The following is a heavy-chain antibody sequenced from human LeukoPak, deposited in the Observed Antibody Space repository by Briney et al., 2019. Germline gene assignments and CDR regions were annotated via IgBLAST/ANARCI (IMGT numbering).Heavy chain of an antibody. CDR2: ISSSSIYR. CDR3: AELGITMIGGV. J-gene: IGHJ6*04. Sequence: GGSLRLSCAASGLSFSTYSMNWVRQAPGEGLEWVSSISSSSIYRYYADSVKGRFTISRDNAKNSLYLQMNSLRAEDTAVYYCAELGITMIGGVWGKGTTVTISS. V-gene: IGHV3-21*01. D-gene: IGHD3-10*02. CDR1: GLSFSTYS.